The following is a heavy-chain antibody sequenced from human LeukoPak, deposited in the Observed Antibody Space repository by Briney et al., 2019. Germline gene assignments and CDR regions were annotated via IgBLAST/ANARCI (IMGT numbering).Heavy chain of an antibody. CDR1: GFSFSSSW. J-gene: IGHJ4*02. V-gene: IGHV3-74*01. CDR3: ARFHDILTGYNFDY. D-gene: IGHD3-9*01. Sequence: PGGSLRLSCAASGFSFSSSWMHWVRQVPGKGLEWVSRINDDETSTTYAESVKGRFTISRDNARNSLYLQMDSLRAEDTAFYYCARFHDILTGYNFDYWGQGTLVTVSS. CDR2: INDDETST.